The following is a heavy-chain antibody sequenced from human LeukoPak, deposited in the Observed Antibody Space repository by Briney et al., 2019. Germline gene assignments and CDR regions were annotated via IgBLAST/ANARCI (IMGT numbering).Heavy chain of an antibody. V-gene: IGHV3-66*01. D-gene: IGHD3-10*01. J-gene: IGHJ4*02. Sequence: GGSLRLSCIASGFTVSSNYMTWVRQAPGKGLEWVSIIYSGGSTYYADSVKGRFTISRDNSKNTLYLQMNSLRAEYTAVYYCARGGAMIRGVFDYWGQGTLVTVSS. CDR2: IYSGGST. CDR3: ARGGAMIRGVFDY. CDR1: GFTVSSNY.